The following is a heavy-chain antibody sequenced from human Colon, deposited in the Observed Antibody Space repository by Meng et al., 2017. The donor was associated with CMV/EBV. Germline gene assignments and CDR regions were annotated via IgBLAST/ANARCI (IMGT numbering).Heavy chain of an antibody. Sequence: VSGASINSTRFYWAWIRQPPGKGLEYIAAIHYSGSAFYSPSLKSRLTISIDTSKSQFSLKLTSVTATDTAVYYCARRAARQGDLDFWGQGTLVTVSS. D-gene: IGHD6-6*01. CDR3: ARRAARQGDLDF. CDR2: IHYSGSA. CDR1: GASINSTRFY. V-gene: IGHV4-39*01. J-gene: IGHJ4*02.